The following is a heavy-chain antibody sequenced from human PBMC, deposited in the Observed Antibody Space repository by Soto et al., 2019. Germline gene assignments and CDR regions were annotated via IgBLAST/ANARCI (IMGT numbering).Heavy chain of an antibody. CDR3: AAGGHLYDSSGYPTFPDYYGMDV. V-gene: IGHV1-58*02. CDR2: IVVGSGNT. CDR1: GFTFTSSA. J-gene: IGHJ6*02. Sequence: ASVKVSCKASGFTFTSSAMQWVRQARGQRLEWIGWIVVGSGNTNYAQKFQERVTITRDMSTSTAYMELSSLRSEDTAVYYCAAGGHLYDSSGYPTFPDYYGMDVWGQGTTVTVPS. D-gene: IGHD3-22*01.